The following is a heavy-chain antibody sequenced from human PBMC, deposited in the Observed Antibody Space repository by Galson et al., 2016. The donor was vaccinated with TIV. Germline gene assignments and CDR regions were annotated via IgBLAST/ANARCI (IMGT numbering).Heavy chain of an antibody. V-gene: IGHV1-46*03. CDR2: IDPTYGGT. J-gene: IGHJ4*02. D-gene: IGHD7-27*01. Sequence: SVKVSCKASGNILTRDYVHWVRQAPGQGLEWMGVIDPTYGGTTFAQKFQALVTMTRDTSMSTVYMEVSGLKSDDTAVYYCIRDLGRLRDFWGQGTLVTVSS. CDR1: GNILTRDY. CDR3: IRDLGRLRDF.